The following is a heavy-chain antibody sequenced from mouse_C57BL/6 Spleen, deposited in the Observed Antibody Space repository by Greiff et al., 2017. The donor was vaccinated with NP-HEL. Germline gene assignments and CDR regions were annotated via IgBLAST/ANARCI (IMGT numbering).Heavy chain of an antibody. CDR2: IWGVGST. D-gene: IGHD3-2*02. Sequence: QVQLQQSGPGLVAPSQSLSITCTVSGFSLTSYGVDWVRQSPGKGLEWLGVIWGVGSTNYNSALKSRLSISKDNSKSQVFLKMNSLQTDDTAMYYCASRSSGYYYAMDYWGQGTSVTVSS. CDR3: ASRSSGYYYAMDY. J-gene: IGHJ4*01. CDR1: GFSLTSYG. V-gene: IGHV2-6*01.